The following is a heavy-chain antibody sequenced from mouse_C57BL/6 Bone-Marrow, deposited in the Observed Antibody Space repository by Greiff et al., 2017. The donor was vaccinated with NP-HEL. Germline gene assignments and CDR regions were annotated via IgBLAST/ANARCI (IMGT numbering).Heavy chain of an antibody. Sequence: QVQLKQPGAELVKPGASVKMSCKASGYTFTSYWITWVKQRPGQGLEWIGDIYPGSGSTNYNEKFKSKATLTVDTSSSTAYMQLSSLTSEDSAVYYCAREELTTADPDWYFDVWGTGTTVTVSS. J-gene: IGHJ1*03. D-gene: IGHD1-2*01. V-gene: IGHV1-55*01. CDR2: IYPGSGST. CDR3: AREELTTADPDWYFDV. CDR1: GYTFTSYW.